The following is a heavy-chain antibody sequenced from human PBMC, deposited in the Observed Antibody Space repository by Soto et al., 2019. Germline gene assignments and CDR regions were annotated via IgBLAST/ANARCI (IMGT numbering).Heavy chain of an antibody. Sequence: SGGSLRLSCAASGFTFSSYAMNWVRQAPGKGLEWISVISNSGHSAYYADSVKGRFTISRDNSKNTLYLQIKSLRAEDTAAYYCAKGGPTFLNWFGPWGQGXLVTVSS. CDR3: AKGGPTFLNWFGP. J-gene: IGHJ5*02. CDR1: GFTFSSYA. V-gene: IGHV3-23*01. CDR2: ISNSGHSA. D-gene: IGHD5-12*01.